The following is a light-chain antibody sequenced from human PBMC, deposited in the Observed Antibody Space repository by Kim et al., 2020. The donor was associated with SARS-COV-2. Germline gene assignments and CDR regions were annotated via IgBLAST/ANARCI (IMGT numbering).Light chain of an antibody. CDR3: ETWDSSLSVVV. J-gene: IGLJ2*01. Sequence: GQKVTISCSGSSTNIGNNYVTWYQQLPGTAPKLLIYDNSKRPSGIPDRFSGSKSGTSATLGITGLQTGDEADYYCETWDSSLSVVVFGGGTQLTVL. CDR1: STNIGNNY. CDR2: DNS. V-gene: IGLV1-51*01.